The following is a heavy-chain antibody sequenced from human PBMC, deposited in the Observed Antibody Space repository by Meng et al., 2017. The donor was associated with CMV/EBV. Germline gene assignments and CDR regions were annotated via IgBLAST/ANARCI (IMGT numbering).Heavy chain of an antibody. J-gene: IGHJ4*02. V-gene: IGHV3-21*01. Sequence: GESLKISCAASGFTFSSYSMNWVRQAPGKGLEWVSSISSSSSYIYYADSVKGRFTISRDNAKNSLYLQMNSLRAEDTAVYYCARDSGPGSMGSGSFDYWGQGTLVTVSS. CDR1: GFTFSSYS. CDR2: ISSSSSYI. CDR3: ARDSGPGSMGSGSFDY. D-gene: IGHD3-22*01.